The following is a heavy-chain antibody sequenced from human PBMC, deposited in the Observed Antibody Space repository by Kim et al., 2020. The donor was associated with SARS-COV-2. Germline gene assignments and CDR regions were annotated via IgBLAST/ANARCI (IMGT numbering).Heavy chain of an antibody. CDR2: ISGSGGST. V-gene: IGHV3-23*01. D-gene: IGHD3-22*01. CDR3: ARMAYYYDSSGYLNFDY. CDR1: GFTFSSYA. J-gene: IGHJ4*02. Sequence: GGSLRLSCAASGFTFSSYAMSWVRQAPGKGLEWVSAISGSGGSTYYADSVKGRFTISRDNSKNTLYLQMNSLRAEDTAVYYCARMAYYYDSSGYLNFDYWGQGTLVTVSS.